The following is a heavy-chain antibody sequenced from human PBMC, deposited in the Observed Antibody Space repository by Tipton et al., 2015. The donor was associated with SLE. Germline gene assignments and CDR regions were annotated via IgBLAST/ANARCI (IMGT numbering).Heavy chain of an antibody. Sequence: SLRLSCTASGFTFSDYYMSWIRQAPGKGLERVSYISSSGNIIYYADSVKGRFTISRDNAKNSLYLRMNSLRAEDTAVYYCAREPGIAVAGSGFDSRGQGTLVTVSS. V-gene: IGHV3-11*04. D-gene: IGHD6-19*01. J-gene: IGHJ4*02. CDR1: GFTFSDYY. CDR3: AREPGIAVAGSGFDS. CDR2: ISSSGNII.